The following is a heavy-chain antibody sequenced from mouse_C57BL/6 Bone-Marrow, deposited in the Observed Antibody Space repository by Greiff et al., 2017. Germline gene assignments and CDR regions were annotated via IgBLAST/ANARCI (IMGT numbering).Heavy chain of an antibody. CDR1: GFTLTSYG. J-gene: IGHJ1*03. Sequence: QVQLQQSGPGLVQPSQSLSITCTASGFTLTSYGVHWVRQSPGKGLEWLGVIWSGGSTDNNAAFIPRMSISKDNSKSQVFFKMNSLQAVDTAIYFCARSPRWYFDVWGTGTTVTVSS. V-gene: IGHV2-2*01. CDR2: IWSGGST. CDR3: ARSPRWYFDV.